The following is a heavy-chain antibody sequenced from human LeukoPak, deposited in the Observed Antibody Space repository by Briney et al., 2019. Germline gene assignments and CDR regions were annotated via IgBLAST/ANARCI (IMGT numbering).Heavy chain of an antibody. Sequence: PGGSLRLSCAASGFTVSSNYMSWVRQAPGKGLEWVSVIYCGGSTYYADSVKGRFTISRDNSKNTLHLQMNSLRPEDTAVYYCARDLAVAGTRTFDYWGQGTLVTVSS. V-gene: IGHV3-66*01. D-gene: IGHD6-19*01. J-gene: IGHJ4*02. CDR2: IYCGGST. CDR1: GFTVSSNY. CDR3: ARDLAVAGTRTFDY.